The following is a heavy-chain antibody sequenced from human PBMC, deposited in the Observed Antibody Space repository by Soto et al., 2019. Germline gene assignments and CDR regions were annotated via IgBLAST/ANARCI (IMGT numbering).Heavy chain of an antibody. V-gene: IGHV4-59*13. J-gene: IGHJ5*02. D-gene: IGHD3-10*01. Sequence: SETLSLTCTISVGSFSTNYWSWIRQAPGKGLEWIGYTYYTGSTKYNPSLKSRASISVDTSKNQFSLTLNSAAAADTAVYYCATDSAGRGPFDPWGPGILVTVSS. CDR2: TYYTGST. CDR1: VGSFSTNY. CDR3: ATDSAGRGPFDP.